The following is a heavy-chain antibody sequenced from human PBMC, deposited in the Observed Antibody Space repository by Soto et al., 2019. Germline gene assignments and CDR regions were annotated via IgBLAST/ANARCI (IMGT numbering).Heavy chain of an antibody. J-gene: IGHJ4*02. D-gene: IGHD3-10*01. V-gene: IGHV2-26*01. CDR2: IFSNDEK. CDR1: GFSLSNARMG. CDR3: ARTQKPGLFDY. Sequence: QVTLKESGPVLVKPTETLTLTCTVSGFSLSNARMGVSWIRQPPGKALEWLAHIFSNDEKSYNTSLKSRLTISKDTSKSQVVLTMTNMDPVDTATYYCARTQKPGLFDYWGQGTLVTVSS.